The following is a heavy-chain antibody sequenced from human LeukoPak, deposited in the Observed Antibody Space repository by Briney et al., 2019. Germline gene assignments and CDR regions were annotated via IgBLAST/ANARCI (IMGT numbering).Heavy chain of an antibody. D-gene: IGHD3-16*01. CDR1: GGSVSRGDSY. Sequence: SETLSLTCTVSGGSVSRGDSYWGWIRQPPGEELEWIGSIYYSGSTRYNPSLRSRVTISVDTSKNQFSLTLTSLTAADTAVFYCARRTLGGYYFDYWGQGTLVTVSS. CDR3: ARRTLGGYYFDY. J-gene: IGHJ4*02. CDR2: IYYSGST. V-gene: IGHV4-39*01.